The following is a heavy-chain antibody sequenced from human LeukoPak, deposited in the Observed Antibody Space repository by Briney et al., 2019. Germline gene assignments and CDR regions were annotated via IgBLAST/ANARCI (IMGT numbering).Heavy chain of an antibody. V-gene: IGHV1-8*01. CDR3: ATTPRGGDIHY. CDR2: MNPKTGDT. D-gene: IGHD2-21*02. CDR1: KYTFTSYD. J-gene: IGHJ4*02. Sequence: ASVKVSCKASKYTFTSYDINWVRQATGQGLEWMGWMNPKTGDTGYAQKFQGRVTMTRDTSITTAYMELSSLRSEDTAVYYCATTPRGGDIHYWGQETLVTVSS.